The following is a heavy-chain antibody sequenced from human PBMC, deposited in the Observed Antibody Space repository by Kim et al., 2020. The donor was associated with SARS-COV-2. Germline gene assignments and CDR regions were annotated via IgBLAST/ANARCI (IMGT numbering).Heavy chain of an antibody. CDR2: INAGNGNT. V-gene: IGHV1-3*01. J-gene: IGHJ5*02. Sequence: ASVKVSCKASGYTFTSYAMHWVRQAPGQRLEWMGWINAGNGNTKYSQKFQGRVTITRDTSASTAYMELSSLRSEDTAVYYCARDQSPVLWFGELLFSIWFDPWGQGTLVTVSS. CDR3: ARDQSPVLWFGELLFSIWFDP. CDR1: GYTFTSYA. D-gene: IGHD3-10*01.